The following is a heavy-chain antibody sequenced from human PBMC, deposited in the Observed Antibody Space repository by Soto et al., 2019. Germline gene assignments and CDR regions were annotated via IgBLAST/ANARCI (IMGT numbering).Heavy chain of an antibody. Sequence: QVQLQESGPGLVKPSQTLSLTCTVSGGSISSGGYYWSWIRQHPGKGLAWIGYIYYSGSTYYNPSLKSRVTISVDTSKNQFSLKLSSVTAADTAVYYCARELEYYDSSGYYRGAFDYWGQGTLVTVSS. J-gene: IGHJ4*02. D-gene: IGHD3-22*01. CDR1: GGSISSGGYY. CDR2: IYYSGST. V-gene: IGHV4-31*03. CDR3: ARELEYYDSSGYYRGAFDY.